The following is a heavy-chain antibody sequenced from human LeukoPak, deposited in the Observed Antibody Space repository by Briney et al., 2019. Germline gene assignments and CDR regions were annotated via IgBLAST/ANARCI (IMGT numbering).Heavy chain of an antibody. CDR3: VQDSRPGIRYSSSWYGDNWFDP. CDR1: GLTFHDYA. J-gene: IGHJ5*02. V-gene: IGHV3-9*01. D-gene: IGHD6-13*01. Sequence: HSGRSLRLSCAASGLTFHDYAMHWVRQAPGKGLEWVSGISWDGDDIGYADSVKGRFTISRDNAKNSLYLHMNSLRPEDTALYYCVQDSRPGIRYSSSWYGDNWFDPWGQGTLVTVSS. CDR2: ISWDGDDI.